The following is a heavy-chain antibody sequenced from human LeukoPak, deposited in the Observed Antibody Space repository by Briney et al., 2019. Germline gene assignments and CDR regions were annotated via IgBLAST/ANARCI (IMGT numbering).Heavy chain of an antibody. CDR2: IYYSGST. D-gene: IGHD3-3*01. CDR1: GGSISSSSYY. CDR3: ARDGTVRFLEWLLHPTPYNWFDP. J-gene: IGHJ5*02. Sequence: PPETLSLTCTVSGGSISSSSYYWGWIRQPPGKGLEWIGSIYYSGSTYYNPSLKSRVTISVDTSKNQFSLKLSSVTAADTAVYYCARDGTVRFLEWLLHPTPYNWFDPWGQGTLVTVSS. V-gene: IGHV4-39*07.